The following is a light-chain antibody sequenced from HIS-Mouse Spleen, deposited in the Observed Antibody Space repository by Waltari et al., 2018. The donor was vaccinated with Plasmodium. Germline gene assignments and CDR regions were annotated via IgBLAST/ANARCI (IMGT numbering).Light chain of an antibody. CDR3: YSTDSSGNHRV. J-gene: IGLJ3*02. Sequence: SYELTQPPSVSVSPGQTARITCSGDALPKKYAYWYQQKSGKAPVLVIDEDSKRPSGIPERFSGSSSGTMATVTISGAQVEDEADYYCYSTDSSGNHRVFGGGTKLTVL. CDR2: EDS. CDR1: ALPKKY. V-gene: IGLV3-10*01.